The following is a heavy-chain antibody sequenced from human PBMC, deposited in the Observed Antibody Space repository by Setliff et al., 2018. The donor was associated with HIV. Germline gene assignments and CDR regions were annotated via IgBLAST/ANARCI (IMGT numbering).Heavy chain of an antibody. Sequence: SETLSLTCTVSGGSISSYFWSWVRQPPGRGLEWIGYIYYSGSTNYNPSLKSRVTMSVDTFKNQFSLKLSSVTAADTAVYYCARIYDYGSYYFDYWGQGTLVTVSS. D-gene: IGHD4-17*01. CDR2: IYYSGST. CDR3: ARIYDYGSYYFDY. V-gene: IGHV4-59*01. CDR1: GGSISSYF. J-gene: IGHJ4*02.